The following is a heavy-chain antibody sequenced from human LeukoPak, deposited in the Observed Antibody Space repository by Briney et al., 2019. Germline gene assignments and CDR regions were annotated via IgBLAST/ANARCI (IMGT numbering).Heavy chain of an antibody. V-gene: IGHV3-9*01. J-gene: IGHJ4*02. CDR1: GFTFDDYA. D-gene: IGHD1-20*01. CDR2: ISWNSGSI. CDR3: ATWTGITPY. Sequence: PGGSLRLSCAASGFTFDDYAMHWVRQAPGKGLEWVSGISWNSGSIGYADSVKGRFTISRDNAKNSLYLQMNSLRVEDTAVYYCATWTGITPYWGQGTLVTVSS.